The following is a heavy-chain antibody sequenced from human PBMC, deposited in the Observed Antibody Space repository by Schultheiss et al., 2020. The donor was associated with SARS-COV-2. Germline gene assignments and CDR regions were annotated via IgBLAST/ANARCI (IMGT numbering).Heavy chain of an antibody. CDR2: ISYDGSNK. CDR1: GFTFSSYA. V-gene: IGHV3-30-3*01. Sequence: GGSLRLSCAASGFTFSSYAMHWVRQAPGKGLEWVAVISYDGSNKYYADSVKGRFTISRDNSKNTLYLQMNSLKTEDTAVYYCTTTYYVDIVATMVGVIDYWGQGTLVTVSS. J-gene: IGHJ4*02. CDR3: TTTYYVDIVATMVGVIDY. D-gene: IGHD5-12*01.